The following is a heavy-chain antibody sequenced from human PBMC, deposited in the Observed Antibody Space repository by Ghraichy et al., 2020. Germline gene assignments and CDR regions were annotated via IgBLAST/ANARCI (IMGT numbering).Heavy chain of an antibody. J-gene: IGHJ4*02. V-gene: IGHV4-38-2*02. D-gene: IGHD3-9*01. Sequence: SETLSLTCTVSGYSISSGYYWGWIRQPPGQGLEWIGSIYHSGSTYYNPSLKSRVTISVDTSKNQFSLKLSSVTAADTAVYYCARSYYDILTGYYRPFDYWGQGTLVTVSS. CDR2: IYHSGST. CDR1: GYSISSGYY. CDR3: ARSYYDILTGYYRPFDY.